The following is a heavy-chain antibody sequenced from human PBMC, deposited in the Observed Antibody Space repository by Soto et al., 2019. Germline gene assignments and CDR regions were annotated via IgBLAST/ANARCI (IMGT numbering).Heavy chain of an antibody. Sequence: EVQLVETGGGLIQPGGSLRLSCAASGFTVSSNYMSWVRQAPGKGLVWVSVIYSGGSTYYADSVKGRFTISRDNSKNTLYLQMNSLRAEDTAVYYCARDGIAYSYGWYFDLWGRGTLVTVSS. J-gene: IGHJ2*01. D-gene: IGHD5-18*01. CDR3: ARDGIAYSYGWYFDL. CDR1: GFTVSSNY. V-gene: IGHV3-53*02. CDR2: IYSGGST.